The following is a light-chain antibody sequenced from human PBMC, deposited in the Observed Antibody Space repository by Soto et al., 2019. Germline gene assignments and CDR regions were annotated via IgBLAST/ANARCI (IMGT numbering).Light chain of an antibody. CDR2: GAS. CDR1: QSVSSTY. J-gene: IGKJ5*01. CDR3: QQYGSSPPVT. Sequence: EIVLTQSPGTLSLSPGERATLSCRASQSVSSTYLAWYQQRPGQAPRLLIYGASGRATGIPDRFSGSGSGTDFTPTISILEPEDFSVYYWQQYGSSPPVTFGQGTRLEMK. V-gene: IGKV3-20*01.